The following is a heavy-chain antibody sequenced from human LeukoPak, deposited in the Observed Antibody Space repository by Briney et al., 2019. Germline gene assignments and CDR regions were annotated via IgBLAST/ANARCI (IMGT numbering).Heavy chain of an antibody. CDR1: GDSVSSNSAA. CDR2: TYYRSKWYN. D-gene: IGHD3-10*01. CDR3: AREAELLWFGELLIYYYYYYMDV. Sequence: LSQTLSLTCAISGDSVSSNSAAWNWTRQSPSRGLEWLGRTYYRSKWYNDYAVSVKGRITINPDTSKNQFSLQLNSVTPEDTAVYYCAREAELLWFGELLIYYYYYYMDVWGKGTTVTVSS. J-gene: IGHJ6*03. V-gene: IGHV6-1*01.